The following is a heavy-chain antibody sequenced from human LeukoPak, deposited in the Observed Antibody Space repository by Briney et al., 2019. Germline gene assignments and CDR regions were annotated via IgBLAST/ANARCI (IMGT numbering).Heavy chain of an antibody. CDR1: GGSISSYY. Sequence: SETLPLTCTVSGGSISSYYWSWIRQPPGKGLEWIGYIYYSGSTNYNPSLKSRVTISVDTSKNQFSLKLSSVTAADTAVYYCARQAVAAFDYWGQGTLVTVSS. CDR2: IYYSGST. V-gene: IGHV4-59*08. J-gene: IGHJ4*02. D-gene: IGHD6-19*01. CDR3: ARQAVAAFDY.